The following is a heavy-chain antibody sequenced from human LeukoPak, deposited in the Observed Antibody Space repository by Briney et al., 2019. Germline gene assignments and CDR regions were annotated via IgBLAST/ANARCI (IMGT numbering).Heavy chain of an antibody. D-gene: IGHD2-15*01. J-gene: IGHJ4*02. Sequence: ASVKVSCKASGGTFSSYAISWVRQAPGQGLEWMGGIIPIFGTANYAQKFQGRVTITADESTSTAYMELSSLRSEDTAVYYCARDLEMTSDYCSGGSCHEDYWGQGTLVTVSS. CDR2: IIPIFGTA. V-gene: IGHV1-69*13. CDR1: GGTFSSYA. CDR3: ARDLEMTSDYCSGGSCHEDY.